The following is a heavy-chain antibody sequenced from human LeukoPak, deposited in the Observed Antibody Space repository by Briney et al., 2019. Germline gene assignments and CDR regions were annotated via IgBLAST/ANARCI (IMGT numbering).Heavy chain of an antibody. D-gene: IGHD3-10*01. CDR3: ARDRSPRGFDS. V-gene: IGHV4-59*12. Sequence: SETLSLTCTVSGGSISSYYWNWIRQPPGKGLEWIGSIYHSGSTYYNPSLKSRVTISVDTSKNQFSLKLSSVTVADTAVYYCARDRSPRGFDSWGQGTLVTVSS. CDR1: GGSISSYY. J-gene: IGHJ4*02. CDR2: IYHSGST.